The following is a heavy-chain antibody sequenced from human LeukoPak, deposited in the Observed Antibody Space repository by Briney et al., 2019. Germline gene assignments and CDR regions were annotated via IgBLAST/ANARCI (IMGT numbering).Heavy chain of an antibody. Sequence: GGSLRLSCAASGFTFSSYAMSWVRQAPGKGLEWVSAISGSGGSAYYADSVKGRFTISRDNSKNTLYLQMNSLRAEDTAVYYCAKGSHLAAAGPYYYYGMDVWGQGTTVAVSS. CDR2: ISGSGGSA. V-gene: IGHV3-23*01. J-gene: IGHJ6*02. CDR1: GFTFSSYA. D-gene: IGHD6-25*01. CDR3: AKGSHLAAAGPYYYYGMDV.